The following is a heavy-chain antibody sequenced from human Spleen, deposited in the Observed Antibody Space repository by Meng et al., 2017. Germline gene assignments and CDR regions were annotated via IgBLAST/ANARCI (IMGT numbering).Heavy chain of an antibody. CDR1: RGSISSGSYY. J-gene: IGHJ5*02. CDR3: AREALLWSGDGAGWFDP. Sequence: SCTVSRGSISSGSYYWSWLRQPAGKGLVWIGRIYTTGSTDYNPSLKSRVTISVDTSKNQFSLKLSSVTAADTAVYSCAREALLWSGDGAGWFDPWGQGTLVTVSS. D-gene: IGHD3-10*01. V-gene: IGHV4-61*02. CDR2: IYTTGST.